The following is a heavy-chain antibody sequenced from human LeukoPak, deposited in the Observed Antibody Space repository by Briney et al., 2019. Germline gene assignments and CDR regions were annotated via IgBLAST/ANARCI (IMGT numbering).Heavy chain of an antibody. D-gene: IGHD5/OR15-5a*01. V-gene: IGHV3-48*02. Sequence: GGSLRLSCAASGLTLSRYAMSWVRQVPGKGLEWVSYISSGSSTTYYADSVKGRFTISRDNAKNSLYLQMNSLRDEDTAVYYCARERIYDFDLWGRGTLVTVSS. CDR1: GLTLSRYA. CDR2: ISSGSSTT. CDR3: ARERIYDFDL. J-gene: IGHJ2*01.